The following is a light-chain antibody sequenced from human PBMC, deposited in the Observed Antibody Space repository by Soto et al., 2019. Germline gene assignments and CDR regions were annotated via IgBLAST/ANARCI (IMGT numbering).Light chain of an antibody. CDR3: QQYSTSRLT. V-gene: IGKV3-20*01. CDR2: GAS. CDR1: QSVTSSY. Sequence: EIVLTQSPGTLSLSPGERATLSCRASQSVTSSYLAWYQQKPGQAPRLLISGASRWATGIPDRFSGSGSGTDFTLTISRLEPEDFAVYYCQQYSTSRLTFGGGTKVEIK. J-gene: IGKJ4*01.